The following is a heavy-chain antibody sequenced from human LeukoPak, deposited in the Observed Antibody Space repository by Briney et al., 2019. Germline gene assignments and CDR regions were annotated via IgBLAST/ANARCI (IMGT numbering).Heavy chain of an antibody. J-gene: IGHJ6*03. CDR2: IKQDGSEK. V-gene: IGHV3-7*01. CDR1: GFTFSSYW. Sequence: GGSLRLSCAASGFTFSSYWMSWVRQAPGKGLEWVANIKQDGSEKYYVDSVKGRFTISRDNAKNSLYLQMNSLRAEDTAVYYCARVRVTTYYYYYYMDVWGKGTTVTVSS. CDR3: ARVRVTTYYYYYYMDV. D-gene: IGHD4-17*01.